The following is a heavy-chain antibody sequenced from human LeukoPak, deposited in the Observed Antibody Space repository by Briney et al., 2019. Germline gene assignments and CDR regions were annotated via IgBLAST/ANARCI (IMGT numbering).Heavy chain of an antibody. CDR3: AKVDLWSGYYTGIEY. Sequence: PGGSLRLSCAASGFTLSTYAMSWVRQAPGMGLEWVSGISGSAGTTYYADSVKGRFTISRDNSKNMLYLQMNSLRAEETAIYYCAKVDLWSGYYTGIEYWGQGTLVTVSS. J-gene: IGHJ4*02. CDR2: ISGSAGTT. D-gene: IGHD3-3*01. V-gene: IGHV3-23*01. CDR1: GFTLSTYA.